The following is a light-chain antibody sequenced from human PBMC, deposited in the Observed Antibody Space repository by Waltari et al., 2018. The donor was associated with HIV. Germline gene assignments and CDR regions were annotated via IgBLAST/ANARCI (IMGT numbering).Light chain of an antibody. CDR1: QSVSRH. V-gene: IGKV3-11*01. Sequence: ELTQSPATLSVSPGERAILSCRASQSVSRHLAWYQQKSGQAPRLLFYETSTRAAGTPGRFTGSGSGTDFALTITGVEPADVAVYYCQQRGTWPPVTFGGGTKVEI. CDR2: ETS. J-gene: IGKJ4*01. CDR3: QQRGTWPPVT.